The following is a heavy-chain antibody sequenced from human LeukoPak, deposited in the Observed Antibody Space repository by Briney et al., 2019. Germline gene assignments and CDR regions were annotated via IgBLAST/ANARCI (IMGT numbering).Heavy chain of an antibody. D-gene: IGHD3-10*01. Sequence: ASVKVSCKASDYTFTSYGISWVRQASGQGLEWMGWITTYSGNTKYAQTLQGRITMTTDTSTSTSYMELRSLRSDDTAVYYCARGPYYYGSGSLPHYFDYWGQGTLVTVSS. CDR2: ITTYSGNT. V-gene: IGHV1-18*01. CDR1: DYTFTSYG. J-gene: IGHJ4*02. CDR3: ARGPYYYGSGSLPHYFDY.